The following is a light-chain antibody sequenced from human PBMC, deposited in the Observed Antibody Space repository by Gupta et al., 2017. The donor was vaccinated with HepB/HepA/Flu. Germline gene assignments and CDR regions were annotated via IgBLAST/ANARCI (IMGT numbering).Light chain of an antibody. Sequence: ITLTQSPSSPSASVGDNITITCRASQSVGTYLNRYQQKPGRVPNLLIHGASTLHSGVPSRFSGSGSGTDFTLSISDLQPDDLAIYFCQQCYSSPLTFGQRTKVE. CDR3: QQCYSSPLT. J-gene: IGKJ1*01. V-gene: IGKV1-39*01. CDR1: QSVGTY. CDR2: GAS.